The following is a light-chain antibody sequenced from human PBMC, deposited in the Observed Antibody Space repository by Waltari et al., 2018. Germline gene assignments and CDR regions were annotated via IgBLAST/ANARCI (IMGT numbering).Light chain of an antibody. Sequence: EIVLTQSPGTLSLSPGERATLSCRASQSVSSSFLAWYLQKPGQAPRLLIMAASRRASGIPDRFSGSGSGTDFTLTINRLEPEDFAVYYCQQFRRTPITFGQGTRLEIK. V-gene: IGKV3-20*01. CDR1: QSVSSSF. J-gene: IGKJ5*01. CDR3: QQFRRTPIT. CDR2: AAS.